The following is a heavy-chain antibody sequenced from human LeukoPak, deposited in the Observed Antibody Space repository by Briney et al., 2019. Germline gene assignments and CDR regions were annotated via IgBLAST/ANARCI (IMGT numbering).Heavy chain of an antibody. J-gene: IGHJ6*03. CDR1: GFTFSRYW. D-gene: IGHD2-15*01. V-gene: IGHV3-7*01. Sequence: AGGSLRLSCAASGFTFSRYWMSWVRQAPGKGLEWVANIKEDGSEKYYVDSVKGRLTISRDNAKNSLSLQIKSLRAEDTAVYYCARKKGVGVVAATPDEDYGDYVDYYYYMDVGGKGTTVTVSS. CDR3: ARKKGVGVVAATPDEDYGDYVDYYYYMDV. CDR2: IKEDGSEK.